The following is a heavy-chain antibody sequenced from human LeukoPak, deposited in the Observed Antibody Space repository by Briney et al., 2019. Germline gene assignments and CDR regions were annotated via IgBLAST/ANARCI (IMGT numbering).Heavy chain of an antibody. J-gene: IGHJ4*02. CDR3: ARDRQYCSGGSCYPLFDY. CDR1: GFTFSSYS. V-gene: IGHV3-21*01. Sequence: GGSLRLSCAASGFTFSSYSMNWVRQAPGKGLEWVSSISSSSSYIYYADSVKVRFTISRDNAKNSLYLQMNSLRAEDTAVYYCARDRQYCSGGSCYPLFDYWGQGTLVTVSS. D-gene: IGHD2-15*01. CDR2: ISSSSSYI.